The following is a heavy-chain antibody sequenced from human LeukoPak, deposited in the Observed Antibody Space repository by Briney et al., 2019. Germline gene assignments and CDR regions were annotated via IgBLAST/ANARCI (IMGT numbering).Heavy chain of an antibody. J-gene: IGHJ6*02. Sequence: GGSLRLSCAASGFTFSSYEMNWVRQAPGKGLEWVSYISSSGSTIYYADSVKGRFTISRDNAKNSLYLQMNSLRAEDTAVYYCAKEQFTSSSWSADGMDVWGQGTTVTVSS. CDR1: GFTFSSYE. V-gene: IGHV3-48*03. CDR2: ISSSGSTI. D-gene: IGHD6-13*01. CDR3: AKEQFTSSSWSADGMDV.